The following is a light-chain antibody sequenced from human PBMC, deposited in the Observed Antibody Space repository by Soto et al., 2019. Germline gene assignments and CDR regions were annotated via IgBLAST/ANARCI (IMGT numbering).Light chain of an antibody. CDR1: QDISNY. CDR3: QQLNTFLPT. V-gene: IGKV1-9*01. J-gene: IGKJ4*01. CDR2: AAS. Sequence: IQLTQSPSSLSASVGARVPITCRASQDISNYLAWYQQKPGKAPNLLIYAASTLQSGVPSRFSGSGSGTDFTLTISSLQPEDSATYYCQQLNTFLPTFGGGTKVDI.